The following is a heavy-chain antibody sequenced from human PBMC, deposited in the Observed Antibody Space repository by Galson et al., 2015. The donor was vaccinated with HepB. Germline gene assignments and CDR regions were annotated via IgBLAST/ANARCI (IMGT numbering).Heavy chain of an antibody. V-gene: IGHV1-58*01. CDR2: IVVGSGNT. D-gene: IGHD2-21*01. Sequence: SVKVSCKASGFTFTSSAVQWVRQARGQRLEWIGWIVVGSGNTNYAQKFQERVTITRDMSTSTAYMELSSLRSEDTAVYYCTADIYCGGDCYQPFDPWGQGTLVTVSS. CDR3: TADIYCGGDCYQPFDP. J-gene: IGHJ5*02. CDR1: GFTFTSSA.